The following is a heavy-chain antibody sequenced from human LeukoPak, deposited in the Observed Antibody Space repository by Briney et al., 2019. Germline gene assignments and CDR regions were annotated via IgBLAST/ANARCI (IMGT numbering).Heavy chain of an antibody. CDR2: INHSGST. Sequence: PSETLSLTCAVYGGSFSGYYWSWIRQPPGKGLEWIGEINHSGSTNYNPSLKSRGPISVETSKNQFSLKLSSVTAADTAVYYCARDGYSGYAKNFDYWGQGTVV. J-gene: IGHJ4*02. V-gene: IGHV4-34*01. CDR3: ARDGYSGYAKNFDY. CDR1: GGSFSGYY. D-gene: IGHD5-12*01.